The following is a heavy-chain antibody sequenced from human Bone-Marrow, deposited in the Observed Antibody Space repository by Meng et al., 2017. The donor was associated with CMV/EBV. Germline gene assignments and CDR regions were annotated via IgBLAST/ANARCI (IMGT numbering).Heavy chain of an antibody. Sequence: SGFTFSDYYPGWIRQAPGKGLEWVSFISGNGATIYYADSVKGRFTISRDNAKNSLYLQMNSLRAEDTAVYYCARGPPGVDTAIAFDYWGQGTLVTVSS. CDR1: GFTFSDYY. CDR3: ARGPPGVDTAIAFDY. CDR2: ISGNGATI. J-gene: IGHJ4*02. D-gene: IGHD5-18*01. V-gene: IGHV3-11*04.